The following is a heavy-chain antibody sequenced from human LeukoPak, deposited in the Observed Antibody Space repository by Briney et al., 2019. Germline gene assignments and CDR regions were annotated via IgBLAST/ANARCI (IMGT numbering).Heavy chain of an antibody. Sequence: EASVKVSCKASGGTFSSYAISWVRQAPGQGLEWMGRIIPILGIANYAQKFQGRVTITADKSTSTAYMELSSLRSEDTAVYYCARAKSDSSGYYETTFDYWGQGTLVTVSS. CDR1: GGTFSSYA. D-gene: IGHD3-22*01. CDR2: IIPILGIA. CDR3: ARAKSDSSGYYETTFDY. V-gene: IGHV1-69*04. J-gene: IGHJ4*02.